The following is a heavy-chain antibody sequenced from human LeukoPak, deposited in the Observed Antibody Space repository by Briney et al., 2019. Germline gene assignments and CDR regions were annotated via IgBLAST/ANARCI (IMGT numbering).Heavy chain of an antibody. V-gene: IGHV3-33*01. CDR1: GFTFSTYD. Sequence: GGSLRLSCAASGFTFSTYDMHWVRQAPGKGLEWVAIIWYDGSNKYYTDSVKGRSTISRDNSKNTLYLQMNSLRAEDTAVYYCARPIAVAGPFDVWGQGTLVTASS. CDR3: ARPIAVAGPFDV. J-gene: IGHJ4*02. CDR2: IWYDGSNK. D-gene: IGHD6-19*01.